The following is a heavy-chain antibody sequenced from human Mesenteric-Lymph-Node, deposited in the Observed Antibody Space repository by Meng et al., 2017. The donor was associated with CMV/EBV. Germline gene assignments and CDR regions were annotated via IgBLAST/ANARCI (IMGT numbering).Heavy chain of an antibody. CDR3: ARGLRPGVSSRPLNYFDY. V-gene: IGHV1-69*10. J-gene: IGHJ4*02. D-gene: IGHD3-3*01. Sequence: SVKVSCKVSGGTFSSYGVSWVRQAPGQGLEWVGGTIPILGTSHYAQHFQGRVTITADKSTSTAYMELSSLRSDDTAVYYCARGLRPGVSSRPLNYFDYWGQGTLVTVSS. CDR1: GGTFSSYG. CDR2: TIPILGTS.